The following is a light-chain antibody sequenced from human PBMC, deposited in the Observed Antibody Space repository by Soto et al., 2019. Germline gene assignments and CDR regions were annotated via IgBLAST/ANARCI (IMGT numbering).Light chain of an antibody. Sequence: DILMTQSPSTLSASVGDRVTITCRASQSISSWLAWYQQKPGQAPKLLIYAASTLESGVPSRFSGSGSGTEFTRTMSSLQPAYFASHYCDRSNRFFGPGTKVDIK. CDR2: AAS. J-gene: IGKJ3*01. CDR3: DRSNRF. CDR1: QSISSW. V-gene: IGKV1-5*01.